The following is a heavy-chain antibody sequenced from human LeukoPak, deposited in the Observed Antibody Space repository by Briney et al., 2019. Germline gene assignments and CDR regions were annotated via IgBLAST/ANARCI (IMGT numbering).Heavy chain of an antibody. Sequence: GESLKISCKGSGYSFTSYWIGWVRQMPGKGLEWMGIIYPGDSDTRYSPSFQGQVTISADKSISTAYLQWSSLKASDTAMYYCARTYYYDSSGYLGRDYYYYYMDVWGKGTTVTVSS. CDR3: ARTYYYDSSGYLGRDYYYYYMDV. J-gene: IGHJ6*03. V-gene: IGHV5-51*01. CDR1: GYSFTSYW. CDR2: IYPGDSDT. D-gene: IGHD3-22*01.